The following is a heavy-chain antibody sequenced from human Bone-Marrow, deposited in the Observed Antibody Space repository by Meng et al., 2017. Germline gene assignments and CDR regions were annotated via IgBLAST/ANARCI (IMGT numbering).Heavy chain of an antibody. J-gene: IGHJ6*02. CDR3: ARGLVFGLYYYYGMDV. CDR1: GFTFSSYG. Sequence: GGSLRLSCAASGFTFSSYGMHWVRQAPGKGLEWVAVIWYDGSNKYYADSVKGRFTISRDNSKNTLYLQMNSLRAEDTAVYYCARGLVFGLYYYYGMDVWGQGTTVTVSS. CDR2: IWYDGSNK. D-gene: IGHD3-16*01. V-gene: IGHV3-33*01.